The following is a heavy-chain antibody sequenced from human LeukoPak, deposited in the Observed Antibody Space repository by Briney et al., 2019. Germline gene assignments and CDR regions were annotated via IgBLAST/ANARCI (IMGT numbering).Heavy chain of an antibody. CDR3: ARLRNYYDSSGYYYVRYYYMDV. D-gene: IGHD3-22*01. V-gene: IGHV4-59*01. Sequence: SETLSLTCTVSGGSISSYYWSWIRQPPGKGLEWIGYIYYSGSTNYNPSLKSRVTISVDTSKNQFSLKLSSVTAADTAVYYCARLRNYYDSSGYYYVRYYYMDVWGKGTTVTISS. CDR1: GGSISSYY. CDR2: IYYSGST. J-gene: IGHJ6*03.